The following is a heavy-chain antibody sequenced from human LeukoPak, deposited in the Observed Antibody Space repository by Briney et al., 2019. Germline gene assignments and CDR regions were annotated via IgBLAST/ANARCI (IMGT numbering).Heavy chain of an antibody. CDR2: ISGSGGST. J-gene: IGHJ5*02. D-gene: IGHD1-26*01. CDR1: GFTFTNYA. V-gene: IGHV3-23*01. CDR3: ARDRSVVGAKEFDP. Sequence: PGGSLRLSCAASGFTFTNYAMSWVRQAPGKGLEWVSAISGSGGSTYYADSVKGRFTISRDNSKNTLYLQMNSLRAEDTAVYYCARDRSVVGAKEFDPWGQGTLVTVSP.